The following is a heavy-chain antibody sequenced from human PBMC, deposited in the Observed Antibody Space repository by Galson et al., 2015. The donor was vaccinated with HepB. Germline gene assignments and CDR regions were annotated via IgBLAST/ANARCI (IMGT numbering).Heavy chain of an antibody. J-gene: IGHJ4*02. Sequence: SVKVSCKASGYTFTSYGISWVRQAPGQGLEWMGWISAYNGNTKYAQKLQGRVTMTTDTSTSTAYMELRSLRSDDTAVYYCARDSFALYYYYSSGLGDWGQGTLVTVSS. CDR2: ISAYNGNT. CDR3: ARDSFALYYYYSSGLGD. CDR1: GYTFTSYG. V-gene: IGHV1-18*01. D-gene: IGHD3-22*01.